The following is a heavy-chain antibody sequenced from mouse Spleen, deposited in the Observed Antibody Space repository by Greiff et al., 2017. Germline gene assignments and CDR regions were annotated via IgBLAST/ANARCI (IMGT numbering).Heavy chain of an antibody. CDR2: ISSGGGNT. CDR1: GFTFSSYA. Sequence: EVQLQESGGGLVKLGGSLKLSCAASGFTFSSYAMSWVRQTPAKRLEWVATISSGGGNTYYPDSVKGRFTISRDNAKNTLYLQMSSLKSEDTAMYYCARRVGFHWYFDVWGAGTTVTVSS. CDR3: ARRVGFHWYFDV. V-gene: IGHV5-9-3*01. D-gene: IGHD1-1*02. J-gene: IGHJ1*01.